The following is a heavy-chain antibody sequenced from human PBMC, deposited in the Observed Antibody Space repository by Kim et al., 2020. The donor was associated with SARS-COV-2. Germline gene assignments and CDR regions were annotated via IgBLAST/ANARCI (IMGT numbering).Heavy chain of an antibody. D-gene: IGHD3-3*01. CDR2: INPNSGGT. CDR1: GYTFTGYY. CDR3: ARDVVSYYDFWSGYSFYYGMDV. Sequence: ASVKVSCKASGYTFTGYYMHWVRQAPGQGLEWMGWINPNSGGTNYAQKFQGRVTMTRDTSISTAYMELSRLRSDDTAVYYCARDVVSYYDFWSGYSFYYGMDVWGQGTTVTVSS. V-gene: IGHV1-2*02. J-gene: IGHJ6*02.